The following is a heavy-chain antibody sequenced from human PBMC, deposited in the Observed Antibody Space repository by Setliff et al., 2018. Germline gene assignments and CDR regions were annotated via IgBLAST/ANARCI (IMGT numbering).Heavy chain of an antibody. J-gene: IGHJ6*03. CDR1: GGSISSYY. V-gene: IGHV4-4*08. CDR3: ARLGRSPTSARWYYMDV. D-gene: IGHD7-27*01. Sequence: LSLTCSVSGGSISSYYWSWIRQPPGKGLEWIGYIYTRGSTNYNPSLQSRVTISVDTAKKQFSLKLNSVTAADTAIYYCARLGRSPTSARWYYMDVWGTGTTVTVSS. CDR2: IYTRGST.